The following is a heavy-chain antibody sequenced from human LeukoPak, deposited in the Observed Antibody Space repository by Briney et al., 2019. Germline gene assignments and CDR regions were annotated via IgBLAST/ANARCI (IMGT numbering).Heavy chain of an antibody. Sequence: PGGSLRLSCAASGFTFNNYVMTWVRQAPGKGLERVSSISGSGGNTYYADSVKGRFTISRDNSKNTLYLQMNSLRAEDTAVYYCAREEVLAAAADYDDYYYYYGMDVWGQGTTVTVSS. CDR1: GFTFNNYV. J-gene: IGHJ6*02. CDR2: ISGSGGNT. V-gene: IGHV3-23*01. D-gene: IGHD6-13*01. CDR3: AREEVLAAAADYDDYYYYYGMDV.